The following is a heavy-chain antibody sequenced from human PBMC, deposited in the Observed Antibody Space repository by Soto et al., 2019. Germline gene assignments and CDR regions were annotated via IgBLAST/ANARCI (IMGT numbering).Heavy chain of an antibody. CDR3: ARQRYFDY. CDR1: GYIFHNYW. Sequence: GESLKISCQASGYIFHNYWIGWVRQMPGKGLEWLGIIYPGDSNIRHNPSFQGQVTISADKSLSTTYLHWSSLKASDTAMYYCARQRYFDYWGQGTLVTVSS. CDR2: IYPGDSNI. V-gene: IGHV5-51*01. J-gene: IGHJ4*02.